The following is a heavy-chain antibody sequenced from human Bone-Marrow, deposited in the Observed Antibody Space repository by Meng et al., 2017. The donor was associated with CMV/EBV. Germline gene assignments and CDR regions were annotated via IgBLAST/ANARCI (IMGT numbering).Heavy chain of an antibody. CDR3: ARESITMVRVVIWFDP. Sequence: QVQPVTSGAEVKKPGASLKVSCKASGYTFTGYDMPWVRQAPGQGLEWMGWINPHSGGTNYAQKFQGRVTITRDTSISTAYMELSRLRSDDTAVYYCARESITMVRVVIWFDPWGQGTLVTVSS. CDR1: GYTFTGYD. D-gene: IGHD3-10*01. V-gene: IGHV1-2*02. J-gene: IGHJ5*02. CDR2: INPHSGGT.